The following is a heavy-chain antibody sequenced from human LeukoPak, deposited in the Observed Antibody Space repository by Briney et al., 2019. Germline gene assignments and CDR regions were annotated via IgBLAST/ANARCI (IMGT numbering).Heavy chain of an antibody. Sequence: ASVKVSCKASGYTFTGYYMHWVRQAPGQGLEWMGWINPNSGGTNYAQKFQGRVTMTRDTSISTAYMELGRLRSDDTAVYYCARDASGYSSGWYGRWFDPWGQGTLVTVSS. D-gene: IGHD6-19*01. J-gene: IGHJ5*02. CDR1: GYTFTGYY. CDR3: ARDASGYSSGWYGRWFDP. V-gene: IGHV1-2*02. CDR2: INPNSGGT.